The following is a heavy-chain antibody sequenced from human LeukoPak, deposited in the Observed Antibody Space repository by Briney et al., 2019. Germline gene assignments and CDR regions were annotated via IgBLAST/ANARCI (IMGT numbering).Heavy chain of an antibody. V-gene: IGHV3-7*01. CDR3: ARDGYCSSTSCYVPFAYYYYYMDV. CDR1: GFTFSSYW. D-gene: IGHD2-2*03. CDR2: IKQDGSEK. J-gene: IGHJ6*03. Sequence: PGGSLRLSCAASGFTFSSYWMSWVRQAPGKGLEWVANIKQDGSEKYYVDSVKGRFTISRDNAKNSLYLQMNSLRAEDTAVYYCARDGYCSSTSCYVPFAYYYYYMDVWGKGTTVTVSS.